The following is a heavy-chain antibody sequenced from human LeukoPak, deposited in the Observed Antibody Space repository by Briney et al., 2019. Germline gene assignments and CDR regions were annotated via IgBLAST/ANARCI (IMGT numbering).Heavy chain of an antibody. V-gene: IGHV3-21*01. Sequence: GGSLRLSCAASGFTFSSYSLNWARQAPGKGLEWVSSISSSSSYIYYADSVKGRFTVSRENAKNSLYLQMNSLRAGDTAVYYCARGKRYSSSWFYNRFDPWGQGTLVTVSS. J-gene: IGHJ5*02. CDR3: ARGKRYSSSWFYNRFDP. CDR1: GFTFSSYS. CDR2: ISSSSSYI. D-gene: IGHD6-13*01.